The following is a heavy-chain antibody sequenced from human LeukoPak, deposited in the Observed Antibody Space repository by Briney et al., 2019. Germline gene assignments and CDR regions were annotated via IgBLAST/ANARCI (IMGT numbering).Heavy chain of an antibody. D-gene: IGHD2-21*01. Sequence: GSLRLSCAASGFTVGTNSMSWVRQSPGKGLEWVSVIHSGGSAYYADSVNGRFTISRDNSRNTLFLQMNSLRAEDTALYYCASAREYCGSAECYEYFQPWGQVTWVTVSS. CDR3: ASAREYCGSAECYEYFQP. J-gene: IGHJ1*01. V-gene: IGHV3-53*01. CDR2: IHSGGSA. CDR1: GFTVGTNS.